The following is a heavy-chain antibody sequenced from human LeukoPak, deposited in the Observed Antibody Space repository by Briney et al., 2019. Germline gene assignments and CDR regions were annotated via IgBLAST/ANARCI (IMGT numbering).Heavy chain of an antibody. J-gene: IGHJ4*02. CDR1: GGSMNTYF. CDR2: IHYSGST. V-gene: IGHV4-59*08. D-gene: IGHD1-26*01. CDR3: ARHKTGGTYPLDY. Sequence: SETLSLTCTVSGGSMNTYFWSWIRQPPGKGLEWTGHIHYSGSTTYNPSLKSRVTISVDVSKNQFSLKLSSVTAADTAVYYCARHKTGGTYPLDYWGQGTLVTVSS.